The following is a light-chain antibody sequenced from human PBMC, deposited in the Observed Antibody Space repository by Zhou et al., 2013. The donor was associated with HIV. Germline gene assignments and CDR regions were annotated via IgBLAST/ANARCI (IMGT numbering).Light chain of an antibody. CDR2: TAS. J-gene: IGKJ3*01. Sequence: DIQLTQSPSFLSASVGDRVTITCRASQGISNFLAWYQQKPGKAPNLLLYTASALQTGVPSRFSGSGSGTEFTLTINNLQPEDFATYYCQQLYSYPRTFGPGTKVDVK. V-gene: IGKV1-9*01. CDR3: QQLYSYPRT. CDR1: QGISNF.